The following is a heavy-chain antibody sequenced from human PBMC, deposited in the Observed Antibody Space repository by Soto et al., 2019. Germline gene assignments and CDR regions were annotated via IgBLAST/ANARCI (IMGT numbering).Heavy chain of an antibody. CDR1: GFSLSTSGVG. V-gene: IGHV2-5*02. CDR3: AHSRSSGWVPVGYFDY. D-gene: IGHD6-19*01. Sequence: QITLKESGPTLVKPTQTLTLTCTFSGFSLSTSGVGVGWIRQPPGKALEWLALIYCDDDKRYSPSLKSRLTITKDTSKNQVDLTMTNMDPVDTATYYCAHSRSSGWVPVGYFDYWGQGTLVTVSS. J-gene: IGHJ4*02. CDR2: IYCDDDK.